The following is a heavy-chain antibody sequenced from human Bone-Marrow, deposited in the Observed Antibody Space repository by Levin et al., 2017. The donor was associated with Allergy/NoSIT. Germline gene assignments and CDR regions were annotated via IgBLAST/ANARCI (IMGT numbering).Heavy chain of an antibody. CDR3: AKDAFDFWSGYGYNWFDP. J-gene: IGHJ5*02. V-gene: IGHV3-23*01. D-gene: IGHD3-3*01. CDR2: ISGSGGST. Sequence: GGSLRLSCAASGFTFSSYAMSWVRQAPGKGLEWVSAISGSGGSTYYADSVKGRFTISRDNSKNTLYLQMNSLRAEDTAVYYCAKDAFDFWSGYGYNWFDPWGQGTLVTVSS. CDR1: GFTFSSYA.